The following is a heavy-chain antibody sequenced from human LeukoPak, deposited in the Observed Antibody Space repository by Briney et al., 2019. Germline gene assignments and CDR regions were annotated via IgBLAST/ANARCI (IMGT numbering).Heavy chain of an antibody. V-gene: IGHV3-30*01. CDR2: ISYDGSNK. J-gene: IGHJ5*02. D-gene: IGHD6-6*01. CDR3: ARDRDSSSEDWFDP. Sequence: PGGSLRLSCAASGFTFSSYAMSWVRQAPGKGLEWVAVISYDGSNKYYADSVKGRFTISRDDSKNTLYLQMNSLRAEDTAVYYCARDRDSSSEDWFDPWGQGTLVTVSS. CDR1: GFTFSSYA.